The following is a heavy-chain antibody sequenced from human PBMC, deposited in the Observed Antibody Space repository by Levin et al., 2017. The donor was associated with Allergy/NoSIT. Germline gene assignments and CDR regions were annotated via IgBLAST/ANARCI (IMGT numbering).Heavy chain of an antibody. V-gene: IGHV4-34*01. J-gene: IGHJ4*02. CDR1: GGSFSGYY. Sequence: SETLSLTCAVYGGSFSGYYWSWIRQPPGKGLEWIGEINHSGSTNYNPSLKSRVTISVDTSKNQFSLKLSSVTAADTAVYYCARGEGSTRLDYWGQGTLVTVSS. D-gene: IGHD2-2*01. CDR3: ARGEGSTRLDY. CDR2: INHSGST.